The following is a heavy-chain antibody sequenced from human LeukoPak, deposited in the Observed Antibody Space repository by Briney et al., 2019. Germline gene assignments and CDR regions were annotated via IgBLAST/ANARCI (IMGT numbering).Heavy chain of an antibody. CDR3: ARETEDDSIFGVVFGPLDY. CDR1: GGTFGTYT. CDR2: ILPIIHIP. J-gene: IGHJ4*02. D-gene: IGHD3-3*01. Sequence: ASVKVSCKASGGTFGTYTISWVRQAPGQGLEWMGRILPIIHIPDYAQKFQDRVTLTADTSTNTAYMELGSLRSEDTAVYYCARETEDDSIFGVVFGPLDYWGQGTLVTVSS. V-gene: IGHV1-69*04.